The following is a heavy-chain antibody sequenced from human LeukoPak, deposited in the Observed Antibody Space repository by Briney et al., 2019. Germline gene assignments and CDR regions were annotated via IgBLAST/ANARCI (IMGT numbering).Heavy chain of an antibody. CDR1: GGSISSGDYY. D-gene: IGHD1-26*01. Sequence: SETLSLTCTVSGGSISSGDYYWSWIRQPPGKGLEWIGHIYYSGSTYYNPSLKSRVTISVDTSKSQFSLKLSSVTAADTAIYYCARNIVGPRQVDYWGQGTLVTVSS. CDR3: ARNIVGPRQVDY. CDR2: IYYSGST. V-gene: IGHV4-30-4*02. J-gene: IGHJ4*02.